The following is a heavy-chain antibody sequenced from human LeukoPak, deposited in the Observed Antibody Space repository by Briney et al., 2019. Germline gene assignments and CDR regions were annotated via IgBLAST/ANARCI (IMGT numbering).Heavy chain of an antibody. Sequence: SETLSLTCAVSGGSISTRYYYWGWIRQPPGKGLEWIGTIHDSGSTYYSPSLKSQVTISVDTSNNQFSLKLSSVTAGDTAVYYCASLYFYGSGSFPNYWGQGILVTVSS. CDR1: GGSISTRYYY. CDR2: IHDSGST. J-gene: IGHJ4*02. V-gene: IGHV4-39*01. D-gene: IGHD3-10*01. CDR3: ASLYFYGSGSFPNY.